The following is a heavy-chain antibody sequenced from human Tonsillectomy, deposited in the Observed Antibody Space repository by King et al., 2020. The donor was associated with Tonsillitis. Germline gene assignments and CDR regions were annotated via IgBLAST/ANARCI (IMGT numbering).Heavy chain of an antibody. CDR3: ARERWASEYNRNVDWFDP. V-gene: IGHV4-61*02. CDR2: ISTSGGT. D-gene: IGHD1-1*01. J-gene: IGHJ5*02. CDR1: GDSIFSGSFY. Sequence: QLQESGPGLVKPSQTLSLTCTVSGDSIFSGSFYWSWIRQPAGKGLEWIGRISTSGGTNYNPSLKSLVTISLDPSKNQFSLKLSSVTNADTAVYYCARERWASEYNRNVDWFDPWGQGTLVTVSS.